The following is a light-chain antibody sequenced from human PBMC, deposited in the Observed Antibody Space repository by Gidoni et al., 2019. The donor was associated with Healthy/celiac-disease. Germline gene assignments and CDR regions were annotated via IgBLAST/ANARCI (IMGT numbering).Light chain of an antibody. CDR1: SSNIGAGYD. CDR3: QSYDSSLSGRGV. V-gene: IGLV1-40*01. Sequence: QSVLTQPPSVSGAPGQRVPIPCTGSSSNIGAGYDVHWYKQLPGTAPKSLIYGNSNRPSGVPDRFSGSKSGTSASLAITGLQAEDEADYYCQSYDSSLSGRGVFGGGTKLTVL. J-gene: IGLJ3*02. CDR2: GNS.